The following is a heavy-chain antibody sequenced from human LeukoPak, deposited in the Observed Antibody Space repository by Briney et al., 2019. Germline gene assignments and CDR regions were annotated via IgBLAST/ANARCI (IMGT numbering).Heavy chain of an antibody. J-gene: IGHJ6*02. CDR2: ITGSGDST. CDR3: ARDSSGYDSYGMDV. Sequence: PGGSLRLSCAASGFTFSSNAMNWVRQAPGKGLEWVSGITGSGDSTYYADSVKGRFTISRDNSKNTVYLQMNSLRAEDTAVYYCARDSSGYDSYGMDVWGQGTTVTVSS. CDR1: GFTFSSNA. V-gene: IGHV3-23*01. D-gene: IGHD5-12*01.